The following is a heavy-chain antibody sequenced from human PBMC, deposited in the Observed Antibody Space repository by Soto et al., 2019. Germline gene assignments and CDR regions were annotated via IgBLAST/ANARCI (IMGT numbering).Heavy chain of an antibody. V-gene: IGHV3-21*01. CDR2: ISRNSAYI. J-gene: IGHJ5*02. CDR1: GFTFRSFT. D-gene: IGHD3-10*01. CDR3: TRDASRDSTARGWVDR. Sequence: EVQLVESGGGLVKPGGSLRLSCAASGFTFRSFTMNWVRQAPGKGLEWVSTISRNSAYIYYTDAVRGRFTISRDNAKNSLHLQMNRRRAEDTAVYYYTRDASRDSTARGWVDRWGSGTLVTAPS.